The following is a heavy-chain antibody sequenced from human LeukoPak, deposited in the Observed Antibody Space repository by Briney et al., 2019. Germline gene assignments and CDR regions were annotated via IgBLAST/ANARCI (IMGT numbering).Heavy chain of an antibody. CDR2: ISGTGGST. CDR1: GFTFSSYA. J-gene: IGHJ3*02. CDR3: AKGGEYQLPESFDI. D-gene: IGHD2-2*01. Sequence: GGSPRLSCTPSGFTFSSYAMSWVRQAPGKGLEWVSAISGTGGSTYYADSVKGRFTISRDNSKNTLYLQMNSLRAEDTAVYYCAKGGEYQLPESFDIWGQGTMVTVSS. V-gene: IGHV3-23*01.